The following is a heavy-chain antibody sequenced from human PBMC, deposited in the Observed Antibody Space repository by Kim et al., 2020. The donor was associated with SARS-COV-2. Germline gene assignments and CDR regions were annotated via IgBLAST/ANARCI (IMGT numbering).Heavy chain of an antibody. CDR3: ARGKYFDY. V-gene: IGHV1-8*01. J-gene: IGHJ4*02. Sequence: GNTGDAQRIQGNVTMTRDTSMSNAYMELSSLRSEDTAVYYCARGKYFDYWGQGTLVTVSS. CDR2: GNT.